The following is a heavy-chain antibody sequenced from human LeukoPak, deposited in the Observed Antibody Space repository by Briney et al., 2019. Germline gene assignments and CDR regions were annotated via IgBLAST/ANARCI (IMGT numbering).Heavy chain of an antibody. CDR2: IYTRGGT. CDR3: ARDDPGIAAAGGVY. V-gene: IGHV4-61*02. CDR1: DGSISSGSYY. J-gene: IGHJ4*02. D-gene: IGHD6-13*01. Sequence: SETLSLTCTVSDGSISSGSYYWTWIRQPAGKGLEWIGRIYTRGGTTYNPSLKSRATISIDTSKNQFSLKLSSVTAADTAVYYCARDDPGIAAAGGVYWGQGTLVTVSS.